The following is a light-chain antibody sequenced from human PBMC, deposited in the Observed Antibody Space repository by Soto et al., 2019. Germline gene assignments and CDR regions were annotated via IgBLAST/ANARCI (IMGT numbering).Light chain of an antibody. J-gene: IGLJ2*01. CDR1: SSDVGDYKY. CDR3: NSCTDTTRLR. V-gene: IGLV2-14*01. Sequence: QSALTQPASVSGSPGQSITISCTGTSSDVGDYKYVSWYQQHPGKAPKLIIYEVSNRPSGISNRFSGSKSGNTASLTISGLQAEDEADYYCNSCTDTTRLRFGGGTKRTV. CDR2: EVS.